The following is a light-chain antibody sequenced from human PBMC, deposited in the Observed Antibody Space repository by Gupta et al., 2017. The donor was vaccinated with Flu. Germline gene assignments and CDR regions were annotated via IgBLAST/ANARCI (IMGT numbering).Light chain of an antibody. CDR1: ALPKQY. V-gene: IGLV3-25*01. Sequence: GDALPKQYAYWYQQKPGQAPVLVIYKDSERPSGIPERFSGSSSGTTVTLTISGVQAEDEADYYCQSADSSGTYYWVFGGGTKLTVL. J-gene: IGLJ3*02. CDR2: KDS. CDR3: QSADSSGTYYWV.